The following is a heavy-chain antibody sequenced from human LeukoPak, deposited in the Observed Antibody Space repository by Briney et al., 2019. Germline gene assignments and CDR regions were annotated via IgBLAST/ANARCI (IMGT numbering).Heavy chain of an antibody. D-gene: IGHD5-24*01. Sequence: GGSLRLSCAASGFTFTNYAMNWVRQAPGKGLEWVSTFCPRGSDSYYADSVKGRSTISGDISKNTLYLQMNSLGAEDTAVYYCARRAYNWGAFDIWGQGTMVTVSS. CDR3: ARRAYNWGAFDI. CDR1: GFTFTNYA. CDR2: FCPRGSDS. J-gene: IGHJ3*02. V-gene: IGHV3-23*01.